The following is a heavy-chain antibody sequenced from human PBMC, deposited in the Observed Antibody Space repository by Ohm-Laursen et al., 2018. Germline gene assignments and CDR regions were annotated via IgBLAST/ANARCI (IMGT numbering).Heavy chain of an antibody. CDR3: ARDPYDFWSGYGMDV. Sequence: SLRLSCTASGFTFSSYAMSWVRQPPGKGLEWVSYISSSSSTIYYADSVKGRFTISRDNAKNSLYLQMNSLRAEDTAVYYCARDPYDFWSGYGMDVWGQGTTVTVSS. V-gene: IGHV3-48*01. J-gene: IGHJ6*02. D-gene: IGHD3-3*01. CDR2: ISSSSSTI. CDR1: GFTFSSYA.